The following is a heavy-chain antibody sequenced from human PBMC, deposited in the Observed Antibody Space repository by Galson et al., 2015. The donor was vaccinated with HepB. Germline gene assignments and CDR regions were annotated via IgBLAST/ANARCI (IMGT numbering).Heavy chain of an antibody. CDR1: GLTFSNYG. CDR2: ISSSGSLT. J-gene: IGHJ4*02. V-gene: IGHV3-48*02. CDR3: ARIEGAGHIMATGEFDY. D-gene: IGHD5-12*01. Sequence: SLRLACAASGLTFSNYGMNWVRQAPGKGLEWVSYISSSGSLTYYGASVKGRFTISRVNAKNSLFLQMSSLRDEDTAVYYCARIEGAGHIMATGEFDYWGQGTLVTVSS.